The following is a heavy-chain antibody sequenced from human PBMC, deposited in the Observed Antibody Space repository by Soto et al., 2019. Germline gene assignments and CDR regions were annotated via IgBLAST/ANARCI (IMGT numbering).Heavy chain of an antibody. J-gene: IGHJ1*01. CDR3: AHKEYSSSSPFFHH. CDR2: IYWNDDK. CDR1: GFSLSTSGVG. V-gene: IGHV2-5*01. D-gene: IGHD6-6*01. Sequence: SGPTLVNPTQTLTLTCTFSGFSLSTSGVGVGWIRQPPGKALEWLALIYWNDDKRYSPSLKSRLTITKDTSKNQVVLAMTNMDPVDTATYYCAHKEYSSSSPFFHHWGQGTLVTVSS.